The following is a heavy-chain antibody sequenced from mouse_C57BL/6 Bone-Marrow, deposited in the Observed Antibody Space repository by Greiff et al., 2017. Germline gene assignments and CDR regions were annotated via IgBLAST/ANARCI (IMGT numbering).Heavy chain of an antibody. V-gene: IGHV6-3*01. Sequence: EVMLVESGGGLVQPGGSMKLSCVASGFTFSNYWMNWVRQSPEKGLEWVAQIRLKSDNYATHYAESVKGRFTISRDDSKSSVYLQMNNLRAEDTGSYYCTADYGNFYYYAMDYWGQGTSVTVSS. CDR1: GFTFSNYW. D-gene: IGHD2-1*01. CDR3: TADYGNFYYYAMDY. CDR2: IRLKSDNYAT. J-gene: IGHJ4*01.